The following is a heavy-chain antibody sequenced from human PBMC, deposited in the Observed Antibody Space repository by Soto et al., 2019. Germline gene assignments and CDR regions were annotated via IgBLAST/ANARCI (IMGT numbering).Heavy chain of an antibody. J-gene: IGHJ6*02. V-gene: IGHV3-30*18. D-gene: IGHD2-15*01. Sequence: QVQLVESGGGVVQPGTSLRLSCAASGFTFRSYGMHWVRQAPGKGLEWLAVISNDGSNKYLADSVKGRLALSRDNSRNTLYLQINGLRVEDTAVYYCGKDTLDCSGGDCPLYYYSGMDVWGQGTTVTVSS. CDR1: GFTFRSYG. CDR3: GKDTLDCSGGDCPLYYYSGMDV. CDR2: ISNDGSNK.